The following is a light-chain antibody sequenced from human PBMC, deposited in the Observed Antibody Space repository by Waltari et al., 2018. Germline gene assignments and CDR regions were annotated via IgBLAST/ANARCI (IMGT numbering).Light chain of an antibody. CDR1: QTVRSY. J-gene: IGKJ2*01. Sequence: EIVLTQSPATLSLSPGERATLSCRASQTVRSYLAWYQQRPGQTPRRLIFDASSRATGISAKFSGSGSGTDFTLTVSNLEPEDFAVYYCQQRSNWPYTFGQGTRVEIK. V-gene: IGKV3-11*01. CDR2: DAS. CDR3: QQRSNWPYT.